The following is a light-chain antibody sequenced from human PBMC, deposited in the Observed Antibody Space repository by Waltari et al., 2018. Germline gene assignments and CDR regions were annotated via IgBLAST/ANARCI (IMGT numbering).Light chain of an antibody. J-gene: IGLJ2*01. Sequence: QSALTQPSPTSGPPGQPVTISCTGTSSDVGGYPYVSWYQHHPGKAPKLMIYEVSKRPSGVPYRFSGSKSGNTASLTVSGLQADDEADYYCSAYASNDDLLFGGGTKLTVL. V-gene: IGLV2-8*01. CDR2: EVS. CDR1: SSDVGGYPY. CDR3: SAYASNDDLL.